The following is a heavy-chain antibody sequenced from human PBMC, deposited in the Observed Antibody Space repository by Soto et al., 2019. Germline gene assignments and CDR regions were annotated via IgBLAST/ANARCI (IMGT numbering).Heavy chain of an antibody. D-gene: IGHD5-12*01. CDR1: GFTFSSYS. Sequence: PGGSLRLSCAASGFTFSSYSMNWVRQAPGKGLEWVSYISSSSTIYYADSVKGRFTISRDNAKNSLYLQMNSLRDEDTAVYYCARDQNKGRRWLQSPHWYFDLWGRGTLVTVSS. CDR2: ISSSSTI. J-gene: IGHJ2*01. CDR3: ARDQNKGRRWLQSPHWYFDL. V-gene: IGHV3-48*02.